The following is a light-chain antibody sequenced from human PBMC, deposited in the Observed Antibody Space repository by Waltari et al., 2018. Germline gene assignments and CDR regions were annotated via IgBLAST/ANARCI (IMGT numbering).Light chain of an antibody. Sequence: EIVLTQSPATLSLSPGARATLSCRASQSVSSYLAWYQQKPGQAPRLLIYDASNRATGSPARFSGSGSGTDFTLTISSLEPEDFAVDDCQQRSNWPRTFGQGTKVEIK. J-gene: IGKJ1*01. CDR2: DAS. CDR1: QSVSSY. CDR3: QQRSNWPRT. V-gene: IGKV3-11*01.